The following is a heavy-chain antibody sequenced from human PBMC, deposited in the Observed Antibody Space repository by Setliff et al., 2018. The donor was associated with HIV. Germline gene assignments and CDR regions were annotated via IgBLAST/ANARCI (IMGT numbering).Heavy chain of an antibody. Sequence: SETLSLTCTVSGGSISSSSYYWAWVRQPPGKGLEWIGSVYYSGTTYISPSLKSRLTISIDRSTNQFSLRLNSVTAADTAVYYCATSPAGEILGSRPFYFDYWGQGTLVTVSS. D-gene: IGHD3-10*01. CDR1: GGSISSSSYY. V-gene: IGHV4-39*07. CDR3: ATSPAGEILGSRPFYFDY. J-gene: IGHJ4*02. CDR2: VYYSGTT.